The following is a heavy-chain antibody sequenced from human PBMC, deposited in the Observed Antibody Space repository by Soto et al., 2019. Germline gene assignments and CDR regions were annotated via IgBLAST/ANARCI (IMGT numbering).Heavy chain of an antibody. J-gene: IGHJ6*02. Sequence: QVQLVQSGAEVKKPGSSVKVSCKASGGTFSSYAISWVRQAPGQGLEWMGGIIPIFGTANYAQKFQGRVTITSDEATSTAYMEVSSLRCEDTAVYYCARRASRGNYYFYGMDVWGQVTTVTVYS. D-gene: IGHD3-10*01. CDR1: GGTFSSYA. CDR3: ARRASRGNYYFYGMDV. V-gene: IGHV1-69*01. CDR2: IIPIFGTA.